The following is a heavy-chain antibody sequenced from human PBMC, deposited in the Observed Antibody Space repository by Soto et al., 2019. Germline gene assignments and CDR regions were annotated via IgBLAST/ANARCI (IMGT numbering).Heavy chain of an antibody. J-gene: IGHJ4*02. Sequence: QITLKESGPTLVKPTQTLTLTCTFSGFSLNTNAVGVAWIRQPPGKALEWLALLYWDDDKRYSPSLKSRLTITTDTYKNQVVLTMINMDPEDTATYYCAHRRVRDSSGENFDSWGQGTLVTVSS. CDR2: LYWDDDK. V-gene: IGHV2-5*02. CDR1: GFSLNTNAVG. CDR3: AHRRVRDSSGENFDS. D-gene: IGHD6-19*01.